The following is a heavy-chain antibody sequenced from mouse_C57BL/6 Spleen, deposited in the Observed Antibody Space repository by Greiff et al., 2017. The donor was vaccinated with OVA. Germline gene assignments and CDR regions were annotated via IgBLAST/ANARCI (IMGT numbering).Heavy chain of an antibody. D-gene: IGHD1-1*01. Sequence: VQLKQSGPVLGKPGASVKMSCKASGYTFTDYYMNWVKPSHGKSLEWIGVINPYNGGTSYNQKFKGKATLTVDKSSSTAYMELNSLTSEDSAVYYCARKRDYYGSTYFDYWGQGTTLTVSS. CDR1: GYTFTDYY. J-gene: IGHJ2*01. CDR2: INPYNGGT. CDR3: ARKRDYYGSTYFDY. V-gene: IGHV1-19*01.